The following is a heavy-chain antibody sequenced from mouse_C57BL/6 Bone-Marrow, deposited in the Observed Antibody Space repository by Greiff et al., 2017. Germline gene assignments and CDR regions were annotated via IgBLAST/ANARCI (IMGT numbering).Heavy chain of an antibody. CDR3: ARSPPITTVVAPYWYFDV. J-gene: IGHJ1*03. D-gene: IGHD1-1*01. V-gene: IGHV1-4*01. Sequence: VQLQQSGAELARPGASVTMSCKASGYTFTSYTMHWVKQRPGQGLEWIGYINPSSGYTKYNQKFKDKATLTADKSSSTAYLQLSSLTSEDSAVYYCARSPPITTVVAPYWYFDVWGTGTTVTVSS. CDR1: GYTFTSYT. CDR2: INPSSGYT.